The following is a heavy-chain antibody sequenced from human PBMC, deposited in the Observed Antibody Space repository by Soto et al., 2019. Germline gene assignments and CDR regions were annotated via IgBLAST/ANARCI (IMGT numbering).Heavy chain of an antibody. Sequence: EVPLVESGGGLVKPGGSLRLSCAASGFTFSSYSMNWVRQAPGKGLEWVSSISSSSSYIYYADSVKGRFTISRDNAKNSLYLQMNSLRAEDTAVYYCARDGYSYGYLATNDYWGQGTLVTVSS. CDR1: GFTFSSYS. V-gene: IGHV3-21*01. D-gene: IGHD5-18*01. CDR2: ISSSSSYI. J-gene: IGHJ4*02. CDR3: ARDGYSYGYLATNDY.